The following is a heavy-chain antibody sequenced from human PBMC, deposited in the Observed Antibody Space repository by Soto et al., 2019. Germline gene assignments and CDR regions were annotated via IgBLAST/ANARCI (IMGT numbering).Heavy chain of an antibody. J-gene: IGHJ6*03. CDR1: GYTFSSYG. V-gene: IGHV1-18*01. CDR2: ISAYNGDT. CDR3: ARPKITYYDFVGTYYYYMDV. D-gene: IGHD3-3*01. Sequence: ASVKVSCRAFGYTFSSYGISWVRQAPGQGLEWMGWISAYNGDTNYAQKLQGRVTMTTDTSTSTAYMELRSLRSDDTAVYYCARPKITYYDFVGTYYYYMDVWGKGTTVTVSS.